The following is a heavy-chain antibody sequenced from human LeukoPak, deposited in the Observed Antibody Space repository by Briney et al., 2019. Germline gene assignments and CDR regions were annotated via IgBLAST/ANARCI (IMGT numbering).Heavy chain of an antibody. V-gene: IGHV4-59*08. Sequence: SETLSLTCTVSGGSMTYYYWTWIRQPPGKGLEWIGYIYYIGNTNYNPSLKSRVTISVDTSKNQFSLMLGSVTAADTAVFYCARQRGGYVDYWGQGTLVTVSS. CDR1: GGSMTYYY. CDR3: ARQRGGYVDY. D-gene: IGHD2-15*01. CDR2: IYYIGNT. J-gene: IGHJ4*02.